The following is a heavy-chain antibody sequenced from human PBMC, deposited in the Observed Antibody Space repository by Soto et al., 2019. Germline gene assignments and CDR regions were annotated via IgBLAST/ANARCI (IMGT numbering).Heavy chain of an antibody. CDR2: IIPIFGTA. J-gene: IGHJ6*02. D-gene: IGHD5-18*01. V-gene: IGHV1-69*01. CDR3: ARTRDGGQLWLRFYVMDV. Sequence: QVQLVQSGAEVKKPGSSVKVSCNASGGTFSSYAISWVRQAPGQGLEWMGGIIPIFGTANYAQKFQGRVTITADESTSTAYMELSSLRSEDTAVYYCARTRDGGQLWLRFYVMDVWGQGTTVTVSS. CDR1: GGTFSSYA.